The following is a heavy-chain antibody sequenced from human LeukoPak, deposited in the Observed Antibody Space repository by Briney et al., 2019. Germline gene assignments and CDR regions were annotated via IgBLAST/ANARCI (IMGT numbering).Heavy chain of an antibody. CDR1: GFTFSSYG. Sequence: GGFLRLSCAASGFTFSSYGMHWVRQAPGKGLEWVAVISYDGSNKYYADSVKGRFTISRDNSKNTLYLQMNSLRAEDTAVYYCAKAMTVVPAAVDAFDIWGQGTMVTVSS. CDR2: ISYDGSNK. CDR3: AKAMTVVPAAVDAFDI. V-gene: IGHV3-30*18. J-gene: IGHJ3*02. D-gene: IGHD2-2*01.